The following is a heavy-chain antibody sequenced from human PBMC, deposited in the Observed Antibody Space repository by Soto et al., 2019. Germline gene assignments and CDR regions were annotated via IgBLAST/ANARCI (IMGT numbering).Heavy chain of an antibody. V-gene: IGHV4-39*01. Sequence: QLQLQESGPGLVKPSETLSLTCTVSGGSISSSSYYWGWIRQPPGKGLEWMGSIYYSGSTYYNPSRHSRFTISADTSKNQFALKQSSVTAADTAVYYCASLPSGWSYDSSGCFDYWGQGTLVTVSS. CDR3: ASLPSGWSYDSSGCFDY. D-gene: IGHD3-22*01. J-gene: IGHJ4*02. CDR2: IYYSGST. CDR1: GGSISSSSYY.